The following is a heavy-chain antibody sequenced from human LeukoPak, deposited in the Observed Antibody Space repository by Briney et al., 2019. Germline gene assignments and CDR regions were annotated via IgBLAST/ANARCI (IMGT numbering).Heavy chain of an antibody. CDR2: IYYSGST. CDR1: GGSISSSSYY. CDR3: ARSPSGDCSGGSCYENWFDP. V-gene: IGHV4-39*07. D-gene: IGHD2-15*01. J-gene: IGHJ5*02. Sequence: SETLSLTCTVSGGSISSSSYYWGWIRQPPGKGLEWIGSIYYSGSTYYNPSLKSRFTISVDTSKTQFSLKLSSVTAADTAVYYCARSPSGDCSGGSCYENWFDPWGQGTLVTVSS.